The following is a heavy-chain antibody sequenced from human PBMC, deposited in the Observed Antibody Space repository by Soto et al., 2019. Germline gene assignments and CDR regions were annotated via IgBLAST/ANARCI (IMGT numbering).Heavy chain of an antibody. D-gene: IGHD3-22*01. CDR2: IYTSGST. J-gene: IGHJ3*02. V-gene: IGHV4-4*07. CDR1: GGSISSYY. CDR3: ARDPEYYYDSSGYLDAFDI. Sequence: QVQLQESGPGLVKPSETLSLTCTVSGGSISSYYWSWIRQPAGKGLEWIGRIYTSGSTNYNPSLKSRVTMSVDTSKNQFSLKLSSVTAADTAVYYCARDPEYYYDSSGYLDAFDIWSQGTMVTVSS.